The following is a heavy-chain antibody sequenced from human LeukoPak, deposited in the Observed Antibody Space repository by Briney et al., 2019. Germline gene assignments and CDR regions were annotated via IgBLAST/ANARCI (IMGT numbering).Heavy chain of an antibody. CDR2: IYYSGST. J-gene: IGHJ6*02. V-gene: IGHV4-59*08. CDR3: ARHHSYDILTGYTSRGPGNRATYGMDV. Sequence: SETLSLTCTVSGGSISSYYWSWIRQPPGKGLEWIGYIYYSGSTNYNPSLKSRVTISVDTSKNQFSLKLSPVTAADTAMYYCARHHSYDILTGYTSRGPGNRATYGMDVWGQGTTVTVSS. D-gene: IGHD3-9*01. CDR1: GGSISSYY.